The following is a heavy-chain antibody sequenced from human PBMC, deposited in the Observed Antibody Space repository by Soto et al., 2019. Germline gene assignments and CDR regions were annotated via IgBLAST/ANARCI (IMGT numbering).Heavy chain of an antibody. J-gene: IGHJ4*02. V-gene: IGHV4-31*03. CDR1: GGSISSGGYY. Sequence: QVQLQESGPGLVKPSQTLSLTCTVSGGSISSGGYYWSWIRQYPGKGLEWIGYIYYSGSTSYNPSLKSRVTISIDTSKNQFSLKLSSVTAADTAVHYCARDGGYGSGSYRFDYWGQGTLVTVSS. D-gene: IGHD3-10*01. CDR3: ARDGGYGSGSYRFDY. CDR2: IYYSGST.